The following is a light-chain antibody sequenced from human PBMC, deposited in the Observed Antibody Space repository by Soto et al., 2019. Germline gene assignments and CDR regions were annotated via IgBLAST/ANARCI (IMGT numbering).Light chain of an antibody. Sequence: QSVLTQPASVSGSPGQSITISCTGTSSDVGGYNYVSWYQQRPGKAPKLMIYDVSNRPSGVSNRFSGSKSGNTASLTISGLQAEDEADYYCSSYTSSSTLHVFGTGTKLTVL. CDR1: SSDVGGYNY. CDR2: DVS. CDR3: SSYTSSSTLHV. V-gene: IGLV2-14*01. J-gene: IGLJ1*01.